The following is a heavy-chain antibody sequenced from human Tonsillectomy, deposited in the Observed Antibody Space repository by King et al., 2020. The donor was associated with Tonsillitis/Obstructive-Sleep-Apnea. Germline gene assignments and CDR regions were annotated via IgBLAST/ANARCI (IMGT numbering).Heavy chain of an antibody. V-gene: IGHV4-39*01. Sequence: QLQESGPGLVKPSATLSLICTVSGGSISRSNYNWGWIRQPPGKGLEWIASIYYSGTTYYNPSLESRVIISVDTLKNQFSLNLSSVTAADTAVYYCARHPGGAGQVGFYWGRATLVTVAS. D-gene: IGHD1-26*01. CDR3: ARHPGGAGQVGFY. CDR1: GGSISRSNYN. CDR2: IYYSGTT. J-gene: IGHJ4*02.